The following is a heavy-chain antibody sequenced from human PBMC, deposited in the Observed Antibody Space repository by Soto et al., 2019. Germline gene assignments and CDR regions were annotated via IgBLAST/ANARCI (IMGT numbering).Heavy chain of an antibody. CDR2: IYYSGST. Sequence: PSETLSLTCTVSGGSISSGDYYWSWIRQPPGKGLEWIGYIYYSGSTYYNPSLKSRVTISVDTSKNQFSLKLSSVTAADTAAYYCARERVYGSGSSLFDYWGQGTLVTVSS. V-gene: IGHV4-30-4*01. CDR1: GGSISSGDYY. D-gene: IGHD3-10*01. J-gene: IGHJ4*02. CDR3: ARERVYGSGSSLFDY.